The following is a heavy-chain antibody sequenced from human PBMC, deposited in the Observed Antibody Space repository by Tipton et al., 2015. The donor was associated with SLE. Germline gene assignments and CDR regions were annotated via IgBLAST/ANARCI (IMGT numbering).Heavy chain of an antibody. CDR2: IYYSGST. Sequence: TLSLTCTVSGGSINNYYWSWIRQPPGKGLEWIGYIYYSGSTNYNPSLKSRVTISVDTSKNQFFLKLSSVTAADTAVYYCARQPVYYYYYMDVWGKGTTVTVSS. CDR3: ARQPVYYYYYMDV. J-gene: IGHJ6*03. CDR1: GGSINNYY. V-gene: IGHV4-59*08.